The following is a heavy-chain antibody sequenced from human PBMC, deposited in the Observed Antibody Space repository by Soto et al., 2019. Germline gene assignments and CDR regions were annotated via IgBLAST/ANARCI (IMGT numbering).Heavy chain of an antibody. CDR3: ARGPLDREEYYYYGMDV. Sequence: QVQLVQSGAEVKKPGSSVKVSCKASGGTFSSYAISWVRQAPGQGLEWMGGIIPIFGTANYAQKFQGRVTITADESTSTAYMELSSLRFEDTAVYYCARGPLDREEYYYYGMDVWGQGTTVTVSS. J-gene: IGHJ6*02. CDR1: GGTFSSYA. D-gene: IGHD3-22*01. CDR2: IIPIFGTA. V-gene: IGHV1-69*01.